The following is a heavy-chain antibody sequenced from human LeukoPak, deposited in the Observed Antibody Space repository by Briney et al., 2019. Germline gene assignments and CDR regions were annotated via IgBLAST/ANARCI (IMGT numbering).Heavy chain of an antibody. Sequence: SETLSLTCTVSGGSISSYYWSWIRQPPGKGLEWIGYIYYSGSTNHNPSLKSRVTISVDTSKNQFSLKLSSVTAADTAVYYCARSVVGDAFDIWGQGTMVTVSS. CDR3: ARSVVGDAFDI. V-gene: IGHV4-59*01. CDR1: GGSISSYY. J-gene: IGHJ3*02. CDR2: IYYSGST. D-gene: IGHD3-22*01.